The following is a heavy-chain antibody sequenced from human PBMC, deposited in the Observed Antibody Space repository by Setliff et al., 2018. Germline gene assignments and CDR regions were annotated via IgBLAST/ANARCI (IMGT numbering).Heavy chain of an antibody. CDR1: GGSISSGGYY. CDR3: ARDRRIVGARHAFDI. Sequence: SETLSLTCTVSGGSISSGGYYWSWIRQHPGKGLEWIGYIYYSGSTYYNPSIKSRVTISVDTSKNQFSLKLSSVTAADTAVYYCARDRRIVGARHAFDIWGQGTMVT. D-gene: IGHD1-26*01. J-gene: IGHJ3*02. V-gene: IGHV4-31*03. CDR2: IYYSGST.